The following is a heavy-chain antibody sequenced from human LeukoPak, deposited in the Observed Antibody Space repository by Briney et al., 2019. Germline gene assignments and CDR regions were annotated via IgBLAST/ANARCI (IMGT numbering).Heavy chain of an antibody. CDR3: ARYSESYHAIDY. V-gene: IGHV3-23*01. D-gene: IGHD5-12*01. CDR2: ISDSGGST. Sequence: PGGSLRLSCAASLVTFNNYAMTWVRQAPGKGLEWVSTISDSGGSTYYIDSVKGRFTISRDNSKNTLYLQMNSLRAEDTALYYCARYSESYHAIDYWGQGTLVIVSS. J-gene: IGHJ4*02. CDR1: LVTFNNYA.